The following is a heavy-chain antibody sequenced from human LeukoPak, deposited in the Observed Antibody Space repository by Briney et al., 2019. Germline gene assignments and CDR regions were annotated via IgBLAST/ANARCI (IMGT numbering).Heavy chain of an antibody. Sequence: GSLRLSCAASGFTFSSYWMHWVRQAPGKGLVWVSRINSDGSSTSYADSVKGRFTISRDNAKNTLYLQMNSLRAEDTAVYYCAKGAGNDYVWGSYRWFDYWGPGTLVTVSS. D-gene: IGHD3-16*02. V-gene: IGHV3-74*01. J-gene: IGHJ4*02. CDR2: INSDGSST. CDR3: AKGAGNDYVWGSYRWFDY. CDR1: GFTFSSYW.